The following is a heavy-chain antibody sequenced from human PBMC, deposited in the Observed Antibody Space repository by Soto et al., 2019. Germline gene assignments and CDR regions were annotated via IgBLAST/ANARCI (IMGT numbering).Heavy chain of an antibody. Sequence: GCSLKLSCAASGFTFRSFTMNWARQAPGKGLEWVSTISSNSAYIYYTDALRGRFTISRDNAKNSLHLQMNSLRAEDTAVYYCTRDASRDSSARGWFDPWGPGTLVTVSS. V-gene: IGHV3-21*01. J-gene: IGHJ5*02. CDR3: TRDASRDSSARGWFDP. CDR1: GFTFRSFT. CDR2: ISSNSAYI. D-gene: IGHD6-13*01.